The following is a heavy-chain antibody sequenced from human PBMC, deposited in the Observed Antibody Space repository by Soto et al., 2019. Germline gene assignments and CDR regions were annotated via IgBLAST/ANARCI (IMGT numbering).Heavy chain of an antibody. Sequence: PSETLSLTCAVSGGSISSGGYSWSWIRQPPGKGLEWIGYIYHSGSTYYNPSLKSRVTISVDRSKNQFSLKLSSVTAADTAVYYCAKGFGGTPMDVWGQGTTVTVSS. CDR1: GGSISSGGYS. J-gene: IGHJ6*02. CDR2: IYHSGST. CDR3: AKGFGGTPMDV. D-gene: IGHD3-3*01. V-gene: IGHV4-30-2*01.